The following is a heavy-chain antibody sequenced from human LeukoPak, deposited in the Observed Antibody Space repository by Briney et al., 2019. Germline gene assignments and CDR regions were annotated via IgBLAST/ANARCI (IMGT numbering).Heavy chain of an antibody. J-gene: IGHJ3*02. CDR1: GGSISSSSYY. Sequence: PSETLSLTCTVSGGSISSSSYYWGWIRQPPGKGLEWIGSVYYSGGTYYNPSLKSRVTISVDTSKNQFSLKLSSVTAADTAVYYCARDRYSGYDGFGAFDIWGQGTMVTVSS. V-gene: IGHV4-39*07. CDR2: VYYSGGT. CDR3: ARDRYSGYDGFGAFDI. D-gene: IGHD5-12*01.